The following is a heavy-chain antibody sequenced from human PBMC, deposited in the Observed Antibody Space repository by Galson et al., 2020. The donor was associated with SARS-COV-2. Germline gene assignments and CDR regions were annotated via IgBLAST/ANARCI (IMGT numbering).Heavy chain of an antibody. D-gene: IGHD2-15*01. CDR2: ISYDGSNK. J-gene: IGHJ2*01. Sequence: GGSLKNLCARPRFNFSSYGMHWVRQGPGKGPEWVAVISYDGSNKYYADSVKGRFTISRDNSKNTLYLQMNSLRAEDTAVYYCASGYCSGGSCYSQDWYFDLWGRGTLVTVSS. CDR1: RFNFSSYG. CDR3: ASGYCSGGSCYSQDWYFDL. V-gene: IGHV3-30*03.